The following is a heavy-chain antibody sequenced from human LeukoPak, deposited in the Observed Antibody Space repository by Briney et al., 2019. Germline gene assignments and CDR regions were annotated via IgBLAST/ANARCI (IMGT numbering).Heavy chain of an antibody. V-gene: IGHV3-30-3*01. CDR2: ISLDGSTE. D-gene: IGHD3-10*01. J-gene: IGHJ5*02. CDR1: GFSLSNFQ. Sequence: GSLRLSCVASGFSLSNFQMYWVRQAPGKGLEWVSIISLDGSTEFYADSVKGRFTISRDTASNKMHLEMNNLRIEDTAVYYCMRDYMGWFDPWGQGSLVTVSS. CDR3: MRDYMGWFDP.